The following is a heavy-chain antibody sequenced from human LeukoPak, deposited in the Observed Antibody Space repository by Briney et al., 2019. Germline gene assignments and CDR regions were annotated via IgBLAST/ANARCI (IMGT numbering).Heavy chain of an antibody. J-gene: IGHJ4*02. V-gene: IGHV3-11*01. CDR3: ARGREEGDSHLDY. D-gene: IGHD2-21*02. CDR1: GFIFSDYY. Sequence: PGGSLRLSCAASGFIFSDYYMSWIRQAPGKGLEWVSYISSSGSTIYYADSVKGRFTISRDNAKNSLYLQMNSLRAEDTALYHCARGREEGDSHLDYWGQGTLVTVSS. CDR2: ISSSGSTI.